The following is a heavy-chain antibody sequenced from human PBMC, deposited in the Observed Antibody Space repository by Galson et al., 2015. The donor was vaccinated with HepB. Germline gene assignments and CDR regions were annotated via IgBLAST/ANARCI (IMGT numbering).Heavy chain of an antibody. CDR1: GGTFSSHE. J-gene: IGHJ6*02. CDR2: IIPMLGTT. D-gene: IGHD2-8*01. Sequence: SVKVSCKDSGGTFSSHEISWVRQAPGQGLEWMGSIIPMLGTTNYAQIFQDRVTITANKSTSTAYMELSSLTSEDTAVYYCARDPRSVTMVQRLVHYGLDVWGQGTTVTVSS. CDR3: ARDPRSVTMVQRLVHYGLDV. V-gene: IGHV1-69*04.